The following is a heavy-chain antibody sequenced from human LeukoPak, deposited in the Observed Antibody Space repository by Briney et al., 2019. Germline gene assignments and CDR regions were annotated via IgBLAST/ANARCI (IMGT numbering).Heavy chain of an antibody. CDR3: AREGFPGENWFDP. CDR1: GGTFSSYP. J-gene: IGHJ5*02. CDR2: INPNSGGT. Sequence: ASVKVSCKASGGTFSSYPISWVRQAPGQGLEWMGWINPNSGGTNYAQKFQGRVTMTRDTSISTAYMELSRLRSDDTAVYYCAREGFPGENWFDPWGQGTLVTVSS. V-gene: IGHV1-2*02. D-gene: IGHD3-10*01.